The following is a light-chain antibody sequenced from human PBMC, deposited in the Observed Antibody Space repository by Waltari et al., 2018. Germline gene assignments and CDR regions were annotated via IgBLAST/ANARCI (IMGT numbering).Light chain of an antibody. J-gene: IGLJ1*01. CDR2: EVT. CDR3: CSYVGLGTYV. V-gene: IGLV2-23*02. CDR1: SSDVGNYNL. Sequence: QSGLAQPASASGSPGQSITITCTGSSSDVGNYNLVSWYQQRPGKAPRLLIYEVTKRAPGTPDRFSASKSGNTASLSIFVLQAQEDEADYYCCSYVGLGTYVFGTGTKVTV.